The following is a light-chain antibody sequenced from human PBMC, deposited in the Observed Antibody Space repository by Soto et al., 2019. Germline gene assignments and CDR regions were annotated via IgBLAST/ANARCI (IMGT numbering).Light chain of an antibody. CDR1: QSVRSN. V-gene: IGKV3D-15*01. CDR3: QQYGSSPPIT. Sequence: EVVMTQSPATLSVSPGERATLSCRASQSVRSNLAWYQQKPGQAPRLLIYGASNRVSGIPATFSGSGSGTEFTLTISSLQSEDFAVYYCQQYGSSPPITFGQGTRLEI. CDR2: GAS. J-gene: IGKJ5*01.